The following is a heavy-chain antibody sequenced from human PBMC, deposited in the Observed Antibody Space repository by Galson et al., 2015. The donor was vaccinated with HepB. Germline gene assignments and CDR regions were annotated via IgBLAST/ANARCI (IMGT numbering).Heavy chain of an antibody. CDR2: ISYDGSNK. Sequence: SLRLSCAASGFTFSSCAMHWVRQAPGKGLEWVAVISYDGSNKYYADSVKGRFTISRDNSKNTLYLQMNSLRAEDTAVYYCAREGSGGYYDSSGYPKGPVDAFDIWGQGTMVTVSS. CDR3: AREGSGGYYDSSGYPKGPVDAFDI. V-gene: IGHV3-30-3*01. D-gene: IGHD3-22*01. CDR1: GFTFSSCA. J-gene: IGHJ3*02.